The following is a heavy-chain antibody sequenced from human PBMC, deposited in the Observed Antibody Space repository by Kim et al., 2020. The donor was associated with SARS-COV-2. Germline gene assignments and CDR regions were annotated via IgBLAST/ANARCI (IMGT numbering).Heavy chain of an antibody. CDR3: ARGYGSGSPYGMDV. V-gene: IGHV4-30-2*01. J-gene: IGHJ6*02. D-gene: IGHD3-10*01. Sequence: HPSLKSRVTKSVDRSKNQFPLKLSSVTAGDTAVYYCARGYGSGSPYGMDVWGQGTTVTVSS.